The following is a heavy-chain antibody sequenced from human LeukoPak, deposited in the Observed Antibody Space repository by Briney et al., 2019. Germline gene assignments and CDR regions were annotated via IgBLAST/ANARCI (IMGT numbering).Heavy chain of an antibody. Sequence: SETLSLTCTVSGGSISSSSYYWGWIRQPPGKGLEWIGSIYYSGSTYYNPSLKSRVTISVDTSKNQFSLKLSSVTAADTAVYYCARGPTVTNNFDYWGQGTLVTVSS. CDR3: ARGPTVTNNFDY. J-gene: IGHJ4*02. D-gene: IGHD4-17*01. CDR1: GGSISSSSYY. V-gene: IGHV4-39*01. CDR2: IYYSGST.